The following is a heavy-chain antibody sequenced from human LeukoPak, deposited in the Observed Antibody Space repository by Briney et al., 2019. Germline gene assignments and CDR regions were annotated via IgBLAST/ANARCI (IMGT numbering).Heavy chain of an antibody. CDR1: GFILSTYW. D-gene: IGHD6-19*01. CDR3: ARGSSSGWPDYFDH. J-gene: IGHJ4*02. V-gene: IGHV3-74*01. CDR2: INGDGKDT. Sequence: GGSLRLSCAASGFILSTYWMHWARQVPGKGLLWVSRINGDGKDTPYADSVKGRFTISRDNAKNMLYLQMNSLRVEDTGVYYCARGSSSGWPDYFDHWGQGDLVTVSS.